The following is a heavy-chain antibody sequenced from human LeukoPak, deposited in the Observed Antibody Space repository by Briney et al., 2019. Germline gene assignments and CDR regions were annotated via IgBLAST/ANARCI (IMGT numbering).Heavy chain of an antibody. J-gene: IGHJ3*02. D-gene: IGHD6-13*01. V-gene: IGHV3-30*18. Sequence: GGSLRLSCAASGFTFSSYGMHWVPQAPGKGLEWVAVISYDGSNKYYADSVKGRFTISRDNSKNTLYLQMNSLRAEDTAVYYCAKGPWVYNAFDIWGQGTMVTVSS. CDR1: GFTFSSYG. CDR2: ISYDGSNK. CDR3: AKGPWVYNAFDI.